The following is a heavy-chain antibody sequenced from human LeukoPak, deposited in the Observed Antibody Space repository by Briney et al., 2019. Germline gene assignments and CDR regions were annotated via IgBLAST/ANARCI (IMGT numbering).Heavy chain of an antibody. CDR2: IYAGGTT. V-gene: IGHV3-66*01. CDR1: GFTVSSNY. CDR3: ARDPLKTYSGSYYRFDY. Sequence: GGSLRLSCEASGFTVSSNYMSWVRQAPGKGLEWVSVIYAGGTTYYPDSVKGRFTISRDNSKNTLFLQMNSLRVEDTAVYYCARDPLKTYSGSYYRFDYWGQGTLVTVSS. J-gene: IGHJ4*02. D-gene: IGHD1-26*01.